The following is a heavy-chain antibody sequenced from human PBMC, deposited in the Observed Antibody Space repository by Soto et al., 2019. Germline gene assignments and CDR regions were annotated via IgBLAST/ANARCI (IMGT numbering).Heavy chain of an antibody. CDR3: AREGYDFWSGYSGTSPSDPHPTYYYYYYMDV. CDR1: GFTFSSYG. J-gene: IGHJ6*03. D-gene: IGHD3-3*01. Sequence: GGSLRLSCAASGFTFSSYGMHWVRQAPGKGLEWVAVIWYDGSNKYYADSVKGRFTISRDNSKNTLYLQMNSLRAEDTAVYYCAREGYDFWSGYSGTSPSDPHPTYYYYYYMDVWGKGTTVTVSS. CDR2: IWYDGSNK. V-gene: IGHV3-33*01.